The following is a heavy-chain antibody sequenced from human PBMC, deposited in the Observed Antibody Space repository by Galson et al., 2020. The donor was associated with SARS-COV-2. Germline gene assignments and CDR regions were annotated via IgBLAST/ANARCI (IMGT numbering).Heavy chain of an antibody. CDR2: IYYSGST. D-gene: IGHD3-10*01. V-gene: IGHV4-39*01. CDR1: GGSISSSSYY. Sequence: ASETLSLTCTVSGGSISSSSYYWGWIRQPPGKGLEWIGSIYYSGSTYYNPSLKSRVTISVDTSKNQFSLTLSSVTAPDTAVYYCALIPILLMVRGVIITNYYGMDVWGQGTTVTVSS. CDR3: ALIPILLMVRGVIITNYYGMDV. J-gene: IGHJ6*02.